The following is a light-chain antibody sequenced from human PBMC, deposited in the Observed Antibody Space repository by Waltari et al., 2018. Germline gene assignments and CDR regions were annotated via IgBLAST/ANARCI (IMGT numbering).Light chain of an antibody. CDR2: KAS. CDR1: QTINDL. V-gene: IGKV1-5*03. Sequence: DVQMTQSPSSLSASVGDRITITCRASQTINDLLAWYQQNPGKAPRLLIQKASILESGVPSRFSGSGSGTEFTLTISSLQPDDFATYYCQQCNTFSFNFGPGTTVVI. CDR3: QQCNTFSFN. J-gene: IGKJ3*01.